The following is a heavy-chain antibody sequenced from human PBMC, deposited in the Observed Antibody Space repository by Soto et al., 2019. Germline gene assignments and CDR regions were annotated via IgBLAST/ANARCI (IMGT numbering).Heavy chain of an antibody. CDR3: ARGQDYGDYYYYYYYMDV. Sequence: PSETLSLTCTVSGGSISSYYWSWIRQPPGKGLEWIGYIYYSGSTNYNPSLKSRVTISVDTSKNQFSLKLSSVTAADTAVYYCARGQDYGDYYYYYYYMDVWGKGTTVTVSS. D-gene: IGHD4-17*01. CDR1: GGSISSYY. CDR2: IYYSGST. J-gene: IGHJ6*03. V-gene: IGHV4-59*01.